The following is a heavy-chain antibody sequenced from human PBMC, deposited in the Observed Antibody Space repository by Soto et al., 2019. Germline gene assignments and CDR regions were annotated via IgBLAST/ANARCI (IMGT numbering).Heavy chain of an antibody. CDR3: ATYTGVVTYLWXXXXDX. CDR1: GYSFTDYY. Sequence: QVQLVQSGAELQKPGASVNVACKASGYSFTDYYLHWVRQAPGQGLEWMGWINPNSGATKFAQKFQGRVAMTRDTSINTAYMELTRLTSDDTALYYCATYTGVVTYLWXXXXDXWGRXTLVTVSS. D-gene: IGHD2-21*02. V-gene: IGHV1-2*02. CDR2: INPNSGAT. J-gene: IGHJ2*01.